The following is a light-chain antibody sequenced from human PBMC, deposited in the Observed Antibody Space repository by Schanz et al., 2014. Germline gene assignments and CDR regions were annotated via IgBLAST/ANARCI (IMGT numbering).Light chain of an antibody. V-gene: IGLV3-21*02. CDR3: QVWDSSSDLV. CDR2: DDN. CDR1: NIEGKS. Sequence: SSELTQPPSVSVAPGQTASIICGGNNIEGKSVHWYQQRPGRAPVLVVYDDNDRPSGIPERFSGSNSEDTATLTISRVEAGDEADYYCQVWDSSSDLVFGGGTKLTVL. J-gene: IGLJ3*02.